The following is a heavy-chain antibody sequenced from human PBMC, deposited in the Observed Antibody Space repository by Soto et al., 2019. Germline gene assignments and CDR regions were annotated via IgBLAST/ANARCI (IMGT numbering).Heavy chain of an antibody. CDR3: AREEASRIERWFDP. J-gene: IGHJ5*02. CDR2: ISYSGST. CDR1: GVCISSHNYY. V-gene: IGHV4-31*02. Sequence: ILSLTWNLAGVCISSHNYYWNWIRHPPGKGLEWIGFISYSGSTHYNPSLNSRVFISADKSNKRFSRRLTSVTAADTAMYYCAREEASRIERWFDPWGQGTLVTVSS.